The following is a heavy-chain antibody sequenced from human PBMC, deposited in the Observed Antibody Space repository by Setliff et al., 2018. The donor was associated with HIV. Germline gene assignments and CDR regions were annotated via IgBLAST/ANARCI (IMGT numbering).Heavy chain of an antibody. CDR1: GGSISSNSYY. CDR3: ARAADYHDSSGYWAPPRYFDY. J-gene: IGHJ4*02. CDR2: IHHSGRT. V-gene: IGHV4-39*07. Sequence: SETLSLTCTVSGGSISSNSYYWGWIRQPPGKGLEWIGSIHHSGRTYYNPSLKSRVSISVDTSKKQFSLKLSSVSAADTAVYYCARAADYHDSSGYWAPPRYFDYWGQGTLVTAPQ. D-gene: IGHD3-22*01.